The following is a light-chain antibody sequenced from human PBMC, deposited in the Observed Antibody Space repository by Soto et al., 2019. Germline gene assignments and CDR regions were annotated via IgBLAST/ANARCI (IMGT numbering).Light chain of an antibody. CDR3: QQYETFSGT. V-gene: IGKV1-5*01. CDR2: DAS. Sequence: DIQMTQSPSTLSASVGDRVTITCRASQSISSWLAWYQQKPGKAAKLLVYDASSLESGVPSRFSGSGSGTKFTLTIASLQPDDFATYYCQQYETFSGTFGPGTKVDIK. J-gene: IGKJ1*01. CDR1: QSISSW.